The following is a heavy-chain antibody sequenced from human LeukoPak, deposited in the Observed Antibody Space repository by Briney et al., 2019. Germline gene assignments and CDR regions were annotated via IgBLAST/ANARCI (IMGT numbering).Heavy chain of an antibody. CDR1: GYTFTGYY. J-gene: IGHJ5*02. Sequence: ASVKVSCKASGYTFTGYYMHWVRQAPGQGLEWMGGITPIIGTTKYAERFQARVTITADRSTSTAYLELSGLTYDDTAVYYCTRVTLRGSKYNWFDPWGQGTHVSVS. CDR3: TRVTLRGSKYNWFDP. D-gene: IGHD1-26*01. CDR2: ITPIIGTT. V-gene: IGHV1-2*02.